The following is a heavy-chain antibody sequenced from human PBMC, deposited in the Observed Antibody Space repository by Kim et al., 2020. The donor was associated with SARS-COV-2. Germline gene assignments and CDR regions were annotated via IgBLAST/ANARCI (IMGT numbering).Heavy chain of an antibody. V-gene: IGHV3-11*01. D-gene: IGHD3-22*01. Sequence: GGSLRLSCAGSGFTFSDYYMNWIRQAPGKGLEWISYSSTSGSTTYYADSVKGRFTISRDNAKNSLYLQMNSLRAEDTAVYYCARARGNYYDSSGYYRGGWFDPWGQGTLVTVSS. J-gene: IGHJ5*02. CDR3: ARARGNYYDSSGYYRGGWFDP. CDR2: SSTSGSTT. CDR1: GFTFSDYY.